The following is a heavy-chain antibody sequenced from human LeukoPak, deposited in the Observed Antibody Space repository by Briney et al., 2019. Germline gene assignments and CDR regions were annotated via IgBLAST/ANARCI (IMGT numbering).Heavy chain of an antibody. D-gene: IGHD6-6*01. CDR3: ARDPSSIAALDY. CDR1: GYTFTSYY. J-gene: IGHJ4*02. V-gene: IGHV1-46*01. Sequence: GASVKVSCKASGYTFTSYYMHWVRQAPGQGLEWMGIINPSAGSTGYARMFQGRITMTTDTSTSTAYMELRSLRSDDTAVYYCARDPSSIAALDYWGQGTLVTVSS. CDR2: INPSAGST.